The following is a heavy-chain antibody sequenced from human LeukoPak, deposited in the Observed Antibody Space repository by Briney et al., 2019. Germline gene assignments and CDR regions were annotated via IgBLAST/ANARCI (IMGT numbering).Heavy chain of an antibody. V-gene: IGHV3-7*04. D-gene: IGHD3-10*01. CDR3: AGDGSGTDFSLDH. CDR2: IRHDGSNV. Sequence: PGGSLRLSCEASGFDIRDYYMSWVRQAPGKGLEWVGDIRHDGSNVYNVDLVRGRFTISRDIGKNSLFLQMNSLKDEDTAVYYCAGDGSGTDFSLDHWGQGTLVSVSS. J-gene: IGHJ4*02. CDR1: GFDIRDYY.